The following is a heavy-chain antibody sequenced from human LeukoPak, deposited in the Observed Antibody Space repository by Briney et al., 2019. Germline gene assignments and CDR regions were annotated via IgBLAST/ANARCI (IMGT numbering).Heavy chain of an antibody. CDR2: VHYSGKT. D-gene: IGHD2-2*01. Sequence: SETLSLTCTVSGASLSTTTYYWGWVRQPPGKGLEWIGDVHYSGKTYYNPSLESRVVLSVDTSKNQFSLNLSSVTAADTAVYYCARVEVGGWFDPWGQGTLVTVSS. V-gene: IGHV4-39*07. J-gene: IGHJ5*02. CDR1: GASLSTTTYY. CDR3: ARVEVGGWFDP.